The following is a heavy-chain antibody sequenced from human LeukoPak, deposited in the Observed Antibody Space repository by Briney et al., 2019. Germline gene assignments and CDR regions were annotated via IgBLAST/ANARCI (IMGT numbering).Heavy chain of an antibody. J-gene: IGHJ3*02. D-gene: IGHD3-22*01. Sequence: PGGSLRLSCAAPGFTFSSYSMNWVRQAPGKGLEWVSSISSSSSYIYHADSVKGRFTISRDNAKNSLYLQMNSLRAEDTAVYYCARGITMIVVASRVVGAFDIWGQGTMVTVSS. V-gene: IGHV3-21*01. CDR2: ISSSSSYI. CDR3: ARGITMIVVASRVVGAFDI. CDR1: GFTFSSYS.